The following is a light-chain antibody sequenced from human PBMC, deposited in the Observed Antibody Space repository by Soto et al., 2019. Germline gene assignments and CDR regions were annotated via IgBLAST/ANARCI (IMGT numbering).Light chain of an antibody. CDR1: SSDVGSYNL. CDR2: EGS. V-gene: IGLV2-23*01. CDR3: CSYAGSSTAVV. Sequence: QSALTQPASVSGSPGQSITISCTGTSSDVGSYNLVSWYQQHPGKAPKLRIYEGSKRPSGVSNRFSGSKSGNTASLTISGLQAEDEADYYCCSYAGSSTAVVFGGGTTVTVL. J-gene: IGLJ2*01.